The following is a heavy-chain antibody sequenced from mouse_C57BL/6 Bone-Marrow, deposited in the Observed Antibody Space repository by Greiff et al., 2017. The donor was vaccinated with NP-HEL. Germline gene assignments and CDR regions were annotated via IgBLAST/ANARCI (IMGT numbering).Heavy chain of an antibody. D-gene: IGHD3-1*01. V-gene: IGHV1-80*01. Sequence: QVQLKESGAELVKPGASVKMSCKASGYAFSSYWMNWVKQRPGKGLEWIGKINPGDGDTNSNGKFKGKATLTADKSSSTAYMQLSSLTSDDSAVYFCARSRGYYFDYWGQGTTLTVSS. CDR3: ARSRGYYFDY. CDR1: GYAFSSYW. J-gene: IGHJ2*01. CDR2: INPGDGDT.